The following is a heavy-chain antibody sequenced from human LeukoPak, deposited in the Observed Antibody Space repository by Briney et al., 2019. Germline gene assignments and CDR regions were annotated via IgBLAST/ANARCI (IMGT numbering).Heavy chain of an antibody. D-gene: IGHD5-24*01. Sequence: LGGSLRLSCAASGFTFSSYWMSWVRQAPGKGLEWVANIKQDGSEKYYVDSVKGRFTISRDNAKNSLYLQMNSLRAEDTAVYYCARDRSRWLQLPRAFDIWGQGTMVTVSS. J-gene: IGHJ3*02. V-gene: IGHV3-7*01. CDR1: GFTFSSYW. CDR3: ARDRSRWLQLPRAFDI. CDR2: IKQDGSEK.